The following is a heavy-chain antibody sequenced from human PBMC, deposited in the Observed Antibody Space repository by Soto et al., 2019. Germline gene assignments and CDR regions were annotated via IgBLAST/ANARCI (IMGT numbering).Heavy chain of an antibody. J-gene: IGHJ1*01. CDR3: ATHDYGDYFYFQH. CDR2: IYPGDSDT. V-gene: IGHV5-51*01. D-gene: IGHD4-17*01. CDR1: GYSFTSYW. Sequence: GESLKLSCKGSGYSFTSYWIGWVRQMPGKGLEWMGIIYPGDSDTRYSPSFQGQVTISADKSISTAYLQWSSLKASDTAMYYCATHDYGDYFYFQHWGQGTLVTVSS.